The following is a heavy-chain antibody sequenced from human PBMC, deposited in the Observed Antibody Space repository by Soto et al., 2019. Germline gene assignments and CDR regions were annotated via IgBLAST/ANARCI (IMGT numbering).Heavy chain of an antibody. CDR2: ISGSGGST. Sequence: EVQLLESGGGLVQPGGSLRLSCAASGFTFSSYAMSWVRQAPGKGLEWVSAISGSGGSTYYADSVKCRFTISRDNSKNTLYMQMNSLRAGVTAVYYCAKTAIGFGELLYVPNWFDLWGQGTLVTVSS. V-gene: IGHV3-23*01. CDR3: AKTAIGFGELLYVPNWFDL. CDR1: GFTFSSYA. J-gene: IGHJ5*02. D-gene: IGHD3-10*01.